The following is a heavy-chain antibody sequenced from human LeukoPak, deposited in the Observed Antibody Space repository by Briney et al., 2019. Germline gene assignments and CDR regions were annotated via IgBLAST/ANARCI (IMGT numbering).Heavy chain of an antibody. CDR1: GFTFSSYA. CDR2: ISYDGSNK. D-gene: IGHD3-16*02. Sequence: GRSLRLSCAASGFTFSSYAMHWVRQAPGKGLEWVAVISYDGSNKYYADSVKGRFTISRDNSKNTLYLQMNSLRAEDSTMYYCAIGDGLGELSSSFDYWGQGTLVTVSS. J-gene: IGHJ4*02. V-gene: IGHV3-30*04. CDR3: AIGDGLGELSSSFDY.